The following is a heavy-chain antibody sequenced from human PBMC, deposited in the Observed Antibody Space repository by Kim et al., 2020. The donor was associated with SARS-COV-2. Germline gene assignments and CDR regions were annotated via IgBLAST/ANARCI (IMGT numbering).Heavy chain of an antibody. V-gene: IGHV1-69*01. CDR3: AREYSNYYYYGMDV. D-gene: IGHD4-4*01. Sequence: AQKFQGRVTITADESTSTAYMELSSLRSEDTAVYYCAREYSNYYYYGMDVWGQGTTVTVSS. J-gene: IGHJ6*02.